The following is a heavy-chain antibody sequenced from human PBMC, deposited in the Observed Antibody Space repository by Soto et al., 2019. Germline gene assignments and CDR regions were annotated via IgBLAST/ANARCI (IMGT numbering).Heavy chain of an antibody. J-gene: IGHJ4*02. CDR3: TTDKGGSGWSSSKQVFDY. Sequence: GGSLRLSCAASGFTFSNAWMNWVRQAPGKGLEWVGRIKSKTDGGTTDYAAPVKGRFTISRDDSKNTLYLQMNSLKTEDTAVYYCTTDKGGSGWSSSKQVFDYWGQGTLVTVSS. V-gene: IGHV3-15*07. D-gene: IGHD6-19*01. CDR2: IKSKTDGGTT. CDR1: GFTFSNAW.